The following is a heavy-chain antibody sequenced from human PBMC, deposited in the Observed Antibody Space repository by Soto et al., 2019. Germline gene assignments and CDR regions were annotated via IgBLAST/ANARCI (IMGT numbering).Heavy chain of an antibody. CDR3: NKCPKTVAGALYAMAV. D-gene: IGHD6-19*01. V-gene: IGHV3-49*03. CDR2: IRSKAYGGTK. CDR1: GFTFDDYA. Sequence: GGSLSLSCTASGFTFDDYAMSWFRQAPGKGLKWVGFIRSKAYGGTKKNAASVKGRFNISRDDSKSIAKLQINSLKTKKTAEKYCNKCPKTVAGALYAMAVWGLGPSVT. J-gene: IGHJ6*02.